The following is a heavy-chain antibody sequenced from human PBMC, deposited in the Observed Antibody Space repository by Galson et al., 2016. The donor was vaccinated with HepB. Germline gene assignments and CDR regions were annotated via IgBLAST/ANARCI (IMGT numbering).Heavy chain of an antibody. CDR2: ISSSGSTI. Sequence: SLRLSCAASGFTFSDYYMNWIRQAPGKGLEWVSSISSSGSTIYYAESVKGRFIISRDNAKNSLYLQMNSLRAEDTAVYYCARDRKVLLWFGEPEDYWGQGTLVSVSS. D-gene: IGHD3-10*01. CDR1: GFTFSDYY. J-gene: IGHJ4*02. V-gene: IGHV3-11*01. CDR3: ARDRKVLLWFGEPEDY.